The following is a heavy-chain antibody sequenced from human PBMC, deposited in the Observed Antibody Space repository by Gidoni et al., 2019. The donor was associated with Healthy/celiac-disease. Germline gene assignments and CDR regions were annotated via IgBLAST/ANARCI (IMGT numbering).Heavy chain of an antibody. V-gene: IGHV3-48*02. Sequence: EVQLVESGGGLVQPGGSLRLSCAASGFTFISYSMHWVRQAPGKGLEWVSYISSSSSTIYYADSVKGRFTISRDNAKNSLYLQMNSLRDEDTAVYYCARDFRYGELTYYYYYGMDVWGQGTTVTVSS. D-gene: IGHD3-10*01. J-gene: IGHJ6*02. CDR3: ARDFRYGELTYYYYYGMDV. CDR1: GFTFISYS. CDR2: ISSSSSTI.